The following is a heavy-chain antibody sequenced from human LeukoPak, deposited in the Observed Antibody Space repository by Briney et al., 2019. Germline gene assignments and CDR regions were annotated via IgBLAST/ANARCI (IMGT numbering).Heavy chain of an antibody. J-gene: IGHJ4*02. CDR3: ARDMITFGGVIVSDY. D-gene: IGHD3-16*02. CDR2: ISAYNGNA. V-gene: IGHV1-18*01. CDR1: GYTFISHG. Sequence: ASVKVSCKASGYTFISHGINWVRQAPGQGLEWMGWISAYNGNANYAQKLQGRVTMTTDTSTTTAYMELRSLRSDDTAVYYCARDMITFGGVIVSDYWGQGTLVTVSS.